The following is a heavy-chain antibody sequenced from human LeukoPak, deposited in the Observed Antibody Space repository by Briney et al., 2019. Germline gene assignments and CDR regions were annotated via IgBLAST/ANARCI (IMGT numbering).Heavy chain of an antibody. CDR3: ASTGIAARHGY. J-gene: IGHJ4*02. D-gene: IGHD6-6*01. V-gene: IGHV3-21*01. CDR1: GFTFSSYS. Sequence: PGGSLRLSCAASGFTFSSYSMTWVRQAPGKGLEWVSSISGSSSYIYYADSVKGRFTISRDNAKNSLYLQMNSLRAEDTAVYYCASTGIAARHGYWGQGTLVTVSS. CDR2: ISGSSSYI.